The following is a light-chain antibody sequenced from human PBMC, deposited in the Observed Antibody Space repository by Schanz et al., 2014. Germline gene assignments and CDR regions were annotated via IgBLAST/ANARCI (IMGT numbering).Light chain of an antibody. CDR2: DVS. V-gene: IGLV2-14*03. Sequence: QSALTQPASVSGSPGQSITISCTGTSSDVGGYNYVSWYQQHPGKAPKLMIYDVSNRPSGVSNRFSGSKSVNTASLTISGLQAEDEADYYCQSYDSSLSEWVFGGGTKLTVL. J-gene: IGLJ3*02. CDR3: QSYDSSLSEWV. CDR1: SSDVGGYNY.